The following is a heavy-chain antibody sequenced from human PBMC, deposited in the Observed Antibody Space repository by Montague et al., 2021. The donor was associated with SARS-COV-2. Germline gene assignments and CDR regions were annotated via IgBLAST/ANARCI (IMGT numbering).Heavy chain of an antibody. J-gene: IGHJ4*02. V-gene: IGHV4-59*01. CDR3: ARDKVAGRGYYLEY. D-gene: IGHD6-19*01. Sequence: SETLSLTCTVSGGSISSYYWSWIRQPPGKGLEWIGYIYYSGSTNYNPSLKSRVSMSVDTSKNQSSLHLSSVTAADTAVYYCARDKVAGRGYYLEYWGQGTLVTVSS. CDR1: GGSISSYY. CDR2: IYYSGST.